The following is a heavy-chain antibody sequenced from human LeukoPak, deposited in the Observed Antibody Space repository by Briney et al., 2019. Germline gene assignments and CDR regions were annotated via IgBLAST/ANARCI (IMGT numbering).Heavy chain of an antibody. Sequence: SETLSLTCTVSGGSISSYYWNWIRQPAGKGLEWIGRIYTSGSTSYNPSLESRVTMSVGTSKNHFSLKLSSVTAADTAVYYCASAGAKDVWGKGTTVTVSS. CDR3: ASAGAKDV. CDR1: GGSISSYY. J-gene: IGHJ6*04. CDR2: IYTSGST. V-gene: IGHV4-4*07.